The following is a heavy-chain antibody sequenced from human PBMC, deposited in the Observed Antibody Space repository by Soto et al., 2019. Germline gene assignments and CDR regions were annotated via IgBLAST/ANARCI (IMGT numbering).Heavy chain of an antibody. CDR1: GYIFSGHF. D-gene: IGHD3-22*01. J-gene: IGHJ4*02. CDR2: INPKNGDT. V-gene: IGHV1-2*02. CDR3: ARDRAGYYSHFVY. Sequence: QVQLVQSGAEVKKPGASVKVSCRASGYIFSGHFIHWMRQAPGQGLEWVGCINPKNGDTHYAQKFQGRINITADESTSSVYLELTSLRSEDTAVYYCARDRAGYYSHFVYWGQGTLVTVSS.